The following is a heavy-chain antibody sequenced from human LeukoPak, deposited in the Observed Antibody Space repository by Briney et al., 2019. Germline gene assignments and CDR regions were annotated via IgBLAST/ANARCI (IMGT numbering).Heavy chain of an antibody. D-gene: IGHD5-18*01. CDR2: ISSSSPAT. Sequence: GGSLRLSRAASGFTFSTYSMKWVRQAPRKWLEWVSYISSSSPATNYAACVRGRFTMPRDNADNSLYLKMNSLRDEDTATYYCARSKGYRYGLDYWGEGTLVSVSS. V-gene: IGHV3-48*02. CDR1: GFTFSTYS. J-gene: IGHJ4*02. CDR3: ARSKGYRYGLDY.